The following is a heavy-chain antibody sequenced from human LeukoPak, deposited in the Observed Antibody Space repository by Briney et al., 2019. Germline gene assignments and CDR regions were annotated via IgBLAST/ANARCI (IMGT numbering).Heavy chain of an antibody. J-gene: IGHJ4*02. CDR2: ISYDGSNK. CDR1: GFTFSSYG. Sequence: GRSLRLSCAASGFTFSSYGMHWVRQAPGKGLEWVAVISYDGSNKYYADSVKGRFTISRDNSKNTLYLQMNSLKTEDTAVYYCTTERPRYCSSTSCYTGEDYWGQGTLVTVSS. CDR3: TTERPRYCSSTSCYTGEDY. D-gene: IGHD2-2*02. V-gene: IGHV3-30*03.